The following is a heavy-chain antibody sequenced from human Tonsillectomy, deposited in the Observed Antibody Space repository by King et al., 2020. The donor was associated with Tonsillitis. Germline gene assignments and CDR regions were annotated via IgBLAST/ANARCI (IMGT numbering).Heavy chain of an antibody. J-gene: IGHJ5*02. CDR1: GGSISSYS. CDR2: IYDSGST. V-gene: IGHV4-59*08. CDR3: ARFNVQGGWSSWFDP. Sequence: HVQLQESGPRLVKPSETLSLTCTVSGGSISSYSWSWIRQPPGKGLEWIGYIYDSGSTSYNPSLKSRVTISVDTPKNQFSLKLSSVTAADTAVYYCARFNVQGGWSSWFDPWGQGTLVTVSS. D-gene: IGHD6-19*01.